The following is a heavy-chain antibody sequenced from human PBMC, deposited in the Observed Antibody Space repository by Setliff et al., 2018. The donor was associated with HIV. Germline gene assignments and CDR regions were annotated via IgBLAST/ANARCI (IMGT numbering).Heavy chain of an antibody. J-gene: IGHJ6*03. CDR2: IYSGSIT. Sequence: GGSLRLSCAASGFTVSSNYMNWVRQAPGKGLEWVSVIYSGSITYYADSVKGRFTISRDNSKNTLYLQMNSLRGEDTAVYYCARSQWLPTRYYYYYMDVWGKGTTVTVSS. V-gene: IGHV3-53*01. D-gene: IGHD6-19*01. CDR3: ARSQWLPTRYYYYYMDV. CDR1: GFTVSSNY.